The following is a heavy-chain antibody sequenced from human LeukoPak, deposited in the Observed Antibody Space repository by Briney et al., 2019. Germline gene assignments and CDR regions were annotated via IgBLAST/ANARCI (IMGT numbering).Heavy chain of an antibody. CDR2: IRSKANSYAT. V-gene: IGHV3-73*01. D-gene: IGHD3-3*01. J-gene: IGHJ5*02. CDR3: TSPTGYDFWSGYYGFDP. Sequence: GGSLRLSCAASGFTFSGSAMHWVRQASGKGLEWVGRIRSKANSYATAYAASAKGRFTISRDDSKNTAYLQMNSLKTEDTAVYYCTSPTGYDFWSGYYGFDPWGQGTLVTVSS. CDR1: GFTFSGSA.